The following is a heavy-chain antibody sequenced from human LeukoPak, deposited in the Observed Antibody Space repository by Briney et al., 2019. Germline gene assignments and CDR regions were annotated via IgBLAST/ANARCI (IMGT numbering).Heavy chain of an antibody. CDR3: ARGRYYDFWSGYYPTFDY. V-gene: IGHV4-34*01. D-gene: IGHD3-3*01. CDR1: GGSFSGYY. CDR2: INHSGST. J-gene: IGHJ4*02. Sequence: SETLSLTCAVYGGSFSGYYWNWIRQPPGKGLEWIGEINHSGSTNYNPSLKSRVTISVDTSKNQFSLKLSSVTAADTAVYYCARGRYYDFWSGYYPTFDYWGQGTLVTVSS.